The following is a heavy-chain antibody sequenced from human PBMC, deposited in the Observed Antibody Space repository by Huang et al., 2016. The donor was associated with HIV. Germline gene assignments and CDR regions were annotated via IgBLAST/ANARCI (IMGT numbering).Heavy chain of an antibody. D-gene: IGHD3-10*01. CDR2: IYYKGST. CDR3: ARHREGPVAYYSGWGSHLNYMDV. V-gene: IGHV4-39*01. Sequence: QLLLQESGPGLVKPSEALALTCAVSGGSIRSSDYHWGWIRQPPGKGLAWIGSIYYKGSTHYSPSLKSRVTIAVDTSKNLFFLNLTSMTAADTAVYYCARHREGPVAYYSGWGSHLNYMDVWGRGRTVGVSS. CDR1: GGSIRSSDYH. J-gene: IGHJ6*03.